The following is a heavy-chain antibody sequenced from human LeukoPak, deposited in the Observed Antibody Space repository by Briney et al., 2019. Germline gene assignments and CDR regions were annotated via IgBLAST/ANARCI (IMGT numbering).Heavy chain of an antibody. CDR2: ISSSGSTI. D-gene: IGHD1-1*01. Sequence: GGSLRLSCAASGFTFSSYEMNWVRQAPGTGLEWVAYISSSGSTIYYADSVRGRFTISRDNAKNSLYLQMNSLRAGDMAVYYCASLSKSPSWNPRGDYWGQGTLVTVSS. CDR3: ASLSKSPSWNPRGDY. CDR1: GFTFSSYE. J-gene: IGHJ4*02. V-gene: IGHV3-48*03.